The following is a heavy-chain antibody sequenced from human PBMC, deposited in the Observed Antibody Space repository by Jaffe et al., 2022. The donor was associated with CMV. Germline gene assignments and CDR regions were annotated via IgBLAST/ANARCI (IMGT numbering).Heavy chain of an antibody. Sequence: QVQLQESGPGLVKPSQTLSLTCTVSGGSISSGGYYWSWIRQHPGKGLEWIGYIYYSGSTYYNPSLKSRVTISVDTSKNQFSLKLSSVTAADTAVYYCARAGEGRLYYYDSSGYYYGGGYYFDYWGQGTLVTVSS. D-gene: IGHD3-22*01. CDR1: GGSISSGGYY. CDR2: IYYSGST. CDR3: ARAGEGRLYYYDSSGYYYGGGYYFDY. J-gene: IGHJ4*02. V-gene: IGHV4-31*03.